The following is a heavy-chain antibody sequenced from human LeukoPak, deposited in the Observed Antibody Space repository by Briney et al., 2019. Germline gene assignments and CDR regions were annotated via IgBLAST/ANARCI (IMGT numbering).Heavy chain of an antibody. Sequence: GGSLRLSCAASGFTFDDYAMHWVRQAPGKGLEWVSLISWDGGSTYYADSVKGRFTISRDNSKNSLYLQMNSLRAEDTALYYCARAGGYDRAPWYYYMDVWGKGTTVTVSS. D-gene: IGHD5-12*01. CDR2: ISWDGGST. CDR1: GFTFDDYA. V-gene: IGHV3-43D*03. J-gene: IGHJ6*03. CDR3: ARAGGYDRAPWYYYMDV.